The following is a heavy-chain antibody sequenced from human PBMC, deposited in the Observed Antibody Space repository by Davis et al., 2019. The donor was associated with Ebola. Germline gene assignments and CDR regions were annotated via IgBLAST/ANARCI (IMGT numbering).Heavy chain of an antibody. CDR2: ISWNSGSI. V-gene: IGHV3-9*01. CDR3: AKDGDSSSWYVYYYGMDV. Sequence: GGSLRLSCAASGFTFDDYAMHWVRQAPGKGLEWVSGISWNSGSIGYADSVKGRFTISRDNAKNSLYLQMNSLRAEDTALYYCAKDGDSSSWYVYYYGMDVWGQGTTVTVSS. CDR1: GFTFDDYA. D-gene: IGHD6-13*01. J-gene: IGHJ6*02.